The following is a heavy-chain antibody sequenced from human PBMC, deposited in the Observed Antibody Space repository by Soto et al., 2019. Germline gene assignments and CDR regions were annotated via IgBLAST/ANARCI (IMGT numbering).Heavy chain of an antibody. CDR3: ARDSTPGAAIFGVVIIRNYYYYGMDV. J-gene: IGHJ6*02. CDR1: GGTFSSYA. D-gene: IGHD3-3*01. V-gene: IGHV1-69*05. Sequence: GASVKVSCKASGGTFSSYAISWVRQAPGQGLEWMGGIIPIFGTANYAQKLQGRVTMTTDTSTSTAYMELRSLRSDDTAVYYCARDSTPGAAIFGVVIIRNYYYYGMDVWGQGTTVTVSS. CDR2: IIPIFGTA.